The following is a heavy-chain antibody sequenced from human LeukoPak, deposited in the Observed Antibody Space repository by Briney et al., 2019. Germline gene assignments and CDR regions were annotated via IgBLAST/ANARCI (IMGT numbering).Heavy chain of an antibody. CDR1: AGSISSSY. Sequence: PSETLSLTCTVSAGSISSSYWSWIRQPPGKGLEWIGYIYYSGSTNYNPSLKSRVTISVDTSKNQFSLKLNSVTAADTAVYYCARQGPLTTAVTTRTNPFDYWGQGTLVTVCS. V-gene: IGHV4-59*08. CDR3: ARQGPLTTAVTTRTNPFDY. D-gene: IGHD4-11*01. CDR2: IYYSGST. J-gene: IGHJ4*02.